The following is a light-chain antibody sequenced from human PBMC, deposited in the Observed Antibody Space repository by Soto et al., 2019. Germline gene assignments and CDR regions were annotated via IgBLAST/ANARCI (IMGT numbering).Light chain of an antibody. V-gene: IGLV2-14*01. CDR1: SSDVGGHKY. Sequence: QSVLTQPASVSGSPGQSITISCTGTSSDVGGHKYVSWYQQHPDKAPKVLIFEVSNRPSGISYRFSGSKSGNTASLTISGLQAEDEGDYYCTSFAPGRIYVFGSGTKVTVL. J-gene: IGLJ1*01. CDR2: EVS. CDR3: TSFAPGRIYV.